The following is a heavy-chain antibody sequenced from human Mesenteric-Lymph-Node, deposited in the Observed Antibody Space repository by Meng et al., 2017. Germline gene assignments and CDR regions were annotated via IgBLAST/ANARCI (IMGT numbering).Heavy chain of an antibody. CDR2: ISGNGGAT. J-gene: IGHJ4*02. Sequence: GESLKISCAASGFTFSSYAMSWVRQAPGKGLEWVSGISGNGGATYYADSVKGRFTISRDNSRNTLYLQLHSLRAEDTAVYYCANKTVAGGPTSALNFDYWGQGVLVIVSS. D-gene: IGHD6-6*01. CDR1: GFTFSSYA. V-gene: IGHV3-23*01. CDR3: ANKTVAGGPTSALNFDY.